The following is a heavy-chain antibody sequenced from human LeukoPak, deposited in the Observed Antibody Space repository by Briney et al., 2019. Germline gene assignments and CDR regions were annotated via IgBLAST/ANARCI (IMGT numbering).Heavy chain of an antibody. CDR1: GFTFSSYS. Sequence: PGGSLRLSCAASGFTFSSYSMNWVRQAPGKGLEWVSSISSSSSYIYYADSVKGRFTISRDNAKNSLYLQMNSLRAEDTALYHCARDYGSGSFSWFDPWGQGTLVTVSS. CDR2: ISSSSSYI. D-gene: IGHD3-10*01. CDR3: ARDYGSGSFSWFDP. V-gene: IGHV3-21*04. J-gene: IGHJ5*02.